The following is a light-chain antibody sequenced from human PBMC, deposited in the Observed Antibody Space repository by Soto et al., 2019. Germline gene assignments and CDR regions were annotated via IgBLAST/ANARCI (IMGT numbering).Light chain of an antibody. CDR2: EVS. J-gene: IGLJ1*01. V-gene: IGLV2-14*01. Sequence: HSALTQPASVSGSPGQSITISCTGTSSDVGGYNYVSWYQQHPGKAPKLMIYEVSNRPSGVSNRFSGSKSGNTASLTISGLQAEDEADYYCSSYTSSSTLVFGTGTKVTV. CDR1: SSDVGGYNY. CDR3: SSYTSSSTLV.